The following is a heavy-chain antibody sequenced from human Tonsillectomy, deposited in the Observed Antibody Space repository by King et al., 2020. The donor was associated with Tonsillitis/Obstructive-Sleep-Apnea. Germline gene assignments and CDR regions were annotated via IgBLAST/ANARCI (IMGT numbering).Heavy chain of an antibody. D-gene: IGHD3-16*01. CDR3: ARGLRVDDAFDI. J-gene: IGHJ3*02. Sequence: DVQLVESGGGLVQPGGSLRLSCAASGFTFSSYAMHWVRQAPGKGLEYVSAISSNEGSTYYANSVKGRFTISRDNSKNTLYLQMGSLRAEDMAVYYCARGLRVDDAFDIWGQGTMVTVSS. CDR1: GFTFSSYA. V-gene: IGHV3-64*01. CDR2: ISSNEGST.